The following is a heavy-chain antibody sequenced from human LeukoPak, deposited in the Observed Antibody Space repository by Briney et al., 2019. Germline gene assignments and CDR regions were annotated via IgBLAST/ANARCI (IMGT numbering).Heavy chain of an antibody. CDR3: ARKGGVS. D-gene: IGHD2-21*01. CDR1: WYYISSVYY. J-gene: IGHJ4*02. Sequence: SETLSLTCTVSWYYISSVYYWGWIGQPPGKGLEWIGSIYQSGSTYYNPSLKTRVTISVDKSKNQFSLKLSSVTAPGTAVYSSARKGGVSWGQGTLVTV. V-gene: IGHV4-38-2*02. CDR2: IYQSGST.